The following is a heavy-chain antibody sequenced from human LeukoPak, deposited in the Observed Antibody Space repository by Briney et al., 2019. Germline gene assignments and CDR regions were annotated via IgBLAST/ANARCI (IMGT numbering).Heavy chain of an antibody. CDR2: ISGSGGST. CDR3: AKDVTSLGMKDQITMVRGAHLGANDY. D-gene: IGHD3-10*01. J-gene: IGHJ4*02. V-gene: IGHV3-23*01. CDR1: GFTFSSYA. Sequence: GGSLRLSCAASGFTFSSYAMSWVRQAPGKGLEWVSAISGSGGSTYYADSVKGRFTISRDNSKNTLYLQMNSLRAEDTAVYYCAKDVTSLGMKDQITMVRGAHLGANDYWGQGTLVTVSS.